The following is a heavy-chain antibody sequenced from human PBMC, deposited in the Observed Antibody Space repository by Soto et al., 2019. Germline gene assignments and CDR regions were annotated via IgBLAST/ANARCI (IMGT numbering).Heavy chain of an antibody. V-gene: IGHV4-34*01. D-gene: IGHD1-26*01. J-gene: IGHJ4*01. CDR2: INHSGRT. Sequence: SETLSLTGAVYGDSFTKYYWSWIRQPPGKGLEWIGEINHSGRTNFNPSLKSRVNISVDRSKNQFSLELRSVPAADRGVSYCASWLVGAPFDSWGHGTLVTVSS. CDR3: ASWLVGAPFDS. CDR1: GDSFTKYY.